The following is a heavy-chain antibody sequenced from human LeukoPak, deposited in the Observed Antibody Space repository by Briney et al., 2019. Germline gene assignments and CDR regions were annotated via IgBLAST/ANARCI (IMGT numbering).Heavy chain of an antibody. D-gene: IGHD3-16*01. Sequence: GSLRLSCAASGFTFSNAWMSWVRQPPGQGLEWIGRIYYSGSTYYNPSLKSRVTISVDTSKNQFSLKLSSVTAADTAVYYCARGGGGLNWGQGTLVTVSS. J-gene: IGHJ4*02. V-gene: IGHV4-4*02. CDR3: ARGGGGLN. CDR1: GFTFSNAW. CDR2: IYYSGST.